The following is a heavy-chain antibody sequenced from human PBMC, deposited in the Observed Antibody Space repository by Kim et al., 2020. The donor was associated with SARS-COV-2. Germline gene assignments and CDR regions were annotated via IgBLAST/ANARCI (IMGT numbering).Heavy chain of an antibody. D-gene: IGHD6-13*01. J-gene: IGHJ2*01. CDR1: GGTFSSYA. CDR2: IIPIFGTA. V-gene: IGHV1-69*13. Sequence: SVKVSCKASGGTFSSYAISWVRQAPGQGLEWMGGIIPIFGTANYAQKFQGRVTITADESTSTAYMELSSLRSEDTAVYYCATRYSSSFYPYWYFDLWGRGTLVTVSS. CDR3: ATRYSSSFYPYWYFDL.